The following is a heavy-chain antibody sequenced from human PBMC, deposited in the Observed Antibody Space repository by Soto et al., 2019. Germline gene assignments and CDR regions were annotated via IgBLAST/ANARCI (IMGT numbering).Heavy chain of an antibody. J-gene: IGHJ6*02. D-gene: IGHD1-1*01. CDR3: ARDRGTALYDYGTDV. Sequence: PGGSLRLSCAASGFTVSSNYMSWVRQAPGKGLEWVSVIYSGGSTYYADSVKGRFTISRDNSTNTLYLQMNSLRAEDTAVYYCARDRGTALYDYGTDVWGQGTTVTVS. CDR2: IYSGGST. V-gene: IGHV3-53*01. CDR1: GFTVSSNY.